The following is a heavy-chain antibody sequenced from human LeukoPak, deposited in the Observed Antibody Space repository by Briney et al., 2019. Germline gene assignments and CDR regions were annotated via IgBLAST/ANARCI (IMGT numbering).Heavy chain of an antibody. CDR1: GFTFSSYG. CDR3: AKDRDKYDFWSGYPLDGFDI. Sequence: GGSLRLSCAASGFTFSSYGMHWVRQAPSKGLEWVAFIRYDGSNKYYADSVKGRFTVSRDNSKNTLYVQMNSLRAEDTAVYYCAKDRDKYDFWSGYPLDGFDIWGQGTMVTVSS. CDR2: IRYDGSNK. J-gene: IGHJ3*02. D-gene: IGHD3-3*01. V-gene: IGHV3-30*02.